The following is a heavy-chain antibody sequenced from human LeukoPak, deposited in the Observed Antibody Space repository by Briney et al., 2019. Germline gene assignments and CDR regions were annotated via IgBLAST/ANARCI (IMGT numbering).Heavy chain of an antibody. D-gene: IGHD5-12*01. V-gene: IGHV4-30-2*01. CDR2: IYHSGST. Sequence: SETLSLTCAVSGGSISSGGYSWSWIRQPPGKGLEWIGYIYHSGSTNYNPSLKSRVTISVDTSKNQFSLKLSSVTAADTAVYYCARAHRPPTIENRWFDPWGQGTLVTVSS. CDR3: ARAHRPPTIENRWFDP. J-gene: IGHJ5*02. CDR1: GGSISSGGYS.